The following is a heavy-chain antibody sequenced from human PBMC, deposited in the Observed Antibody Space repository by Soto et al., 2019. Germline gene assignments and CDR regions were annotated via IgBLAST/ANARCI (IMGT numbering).Heavy chain of an antibody. J-gene: IGHJ4*02. Sequence: RGESLKISCGGFGFSLNTYWIAWVRQKPGKGLEWMGRIDPSDSYTNYSPSFQGHVTISADKSISTAYLQWSSLKASDTAMYYCARHPPGYSSGWCDYWGQGTLVTVSS. D-gene: IGHD6-19*01. CDR3: ARHPPGYSSGWCDY. CDR1: GFSLNTYW. CDR2: IDPSDSYT. V-gene: IGHV5-10-1*01.